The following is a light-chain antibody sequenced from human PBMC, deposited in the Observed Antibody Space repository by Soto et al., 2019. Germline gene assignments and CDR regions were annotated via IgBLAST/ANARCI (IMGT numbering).Light chain of an antibody. V-gene: IGKV1-39*01. CDR1: QPVNSY. J-gene: IGKJ1*01. Sequence: DIQLTQSPSSLSASVGDKVTITCRASQPVNSYLNWYQQRPGKVPKVLIYGATNLQSGVPSRFSGTGYGTDFTLTISSLQPEDFATYYCQQSFSSPTFGKGTKVEIK. CDR3: QQSFSSPT. CDR2: GAT.